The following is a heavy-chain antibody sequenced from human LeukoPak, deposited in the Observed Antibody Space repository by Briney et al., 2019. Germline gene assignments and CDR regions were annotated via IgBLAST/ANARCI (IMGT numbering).Heavy chain of an antibody. CDR2: IYYSGST. CDR1: GGSISSSY. CDR3: ARVTSGWYYFDY. V-gene: IGHV4-59*01. Sequence: SETLSLTCTVPGGSISSSYWSWIRQPPGTGLEWIGYIYYSGSTNYNPSLKSRVTISVDSSKNQFSLKLTSVTAADTAVYYCARVTSGWYYFDYWGQGTLVTVSS. D-gene: IGHD6-19*01. J-gene: IGHJ4*02.